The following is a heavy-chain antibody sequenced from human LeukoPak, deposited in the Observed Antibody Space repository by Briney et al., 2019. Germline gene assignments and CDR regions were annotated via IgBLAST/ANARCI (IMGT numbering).Heavy chain of an antibody. J-gene: IGHJ4*02. CDR2: INHSGST. Sequence: PSETLSLTCAVYGGSFSGYYWSWIRQPPGKGLEWIGEINHSGSTFYNPSLKSRVTISVDTSKNQFSLKLSSVTAADTAVYYCARHSRGLRGVTRRLNYYFDYWGQGTLVTVSS. CDR1: GGSFSGYY. V-gene: IGHV4-34*01. D-gene: IGHD3-10*01. CDR3: ARHSRGLRGVTRRLNYYFDY.